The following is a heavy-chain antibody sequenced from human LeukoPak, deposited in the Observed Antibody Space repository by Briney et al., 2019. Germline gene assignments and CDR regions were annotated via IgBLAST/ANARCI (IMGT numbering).Heavy chain of an antibody. V-gene: IGHV4-38-2*02. CDR1: GSSISSGYY. CDR3: SDTAMVTGWFDP. J-gene: IGHJ5*02. Sequence: SETLSLTCTVSGSSISSGYYWGWIRQPPGKGLEWIGSIYHSGSTYYNPSLKSRVTISVDTSKNQFSLKLSSVTAADTAVYYCSDTAMVTGWFDPWGQGTLVTVSS. CDR2: IYHSGST. D-gene: IGHD5-18*01.